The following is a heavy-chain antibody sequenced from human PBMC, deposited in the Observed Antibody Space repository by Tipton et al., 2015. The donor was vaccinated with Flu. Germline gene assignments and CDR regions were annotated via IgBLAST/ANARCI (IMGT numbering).Heavy chain of an antibody. D-gene: IGHD3-10*02. V-gene: IGHV4-38-2*01. CDR3: ARHTGDSVRGIIDY. CDR1: GFAVSSNY. J-gene: IGHJ4*02. CDR2: IYHSGST. Sequence: LRLSCAASGFAVSSNYMSWVRQAPGKGLEWIGTIYHSGSTYYNPSLESRLTISVDTSKNQFSLKLSSVTAADTAVYYCARHTGDSVRGIIDYWGQGTLVTVSS.